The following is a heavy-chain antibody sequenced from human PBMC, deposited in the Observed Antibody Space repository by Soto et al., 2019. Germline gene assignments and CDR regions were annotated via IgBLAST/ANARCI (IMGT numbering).Heavy chain of an antibody. V-gene: IGHV4-34*01. CDR1: GVSFSGYY. Sequence: PSETLSLTCAVYGVSFSGYYWSWIRQPPGKGLEWIGEINHSGSTNYNPSPKSRVTISVDTSKNQFSLKLSSVTAADTAVYYCARTAAAYSSGWSKREYYFDYWGQGTLVTVSS. D-gene: IGHD6-19*01. CDR2: INHSGST. CDR3: ARTAAAYSSGWSKREYYFDY. J-gene: IGHJ4*02.